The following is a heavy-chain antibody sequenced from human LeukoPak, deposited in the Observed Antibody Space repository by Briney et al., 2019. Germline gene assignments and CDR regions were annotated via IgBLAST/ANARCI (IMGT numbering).Heavy chain of an antibody. V-gene: IGHV3-9*01. CDR3: AKSIRGATGYYFDY. CDR1: GFTFDNYA. CDR2: ISWNSGSV. D-gene: IGHD3-10*01. Sequence: GGSLRLSCPASGFTFDNYAMHWVRQAPGKGLEWVSGISWNSGSVGYADSVKGRFMISRDNAKNSLYLQMNSLRPEDTAFYYCAKSIRGATGYYFDYWGQGSLVIVSS. J-gene: IGHJ4*02.